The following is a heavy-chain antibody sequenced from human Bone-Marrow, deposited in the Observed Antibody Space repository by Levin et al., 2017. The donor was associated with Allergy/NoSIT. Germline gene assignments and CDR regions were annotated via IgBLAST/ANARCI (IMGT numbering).Heavy chain of an antibody. CDR3: AKDSDFRGIGYCTGGVCYDLDYYYMDG. J-gene: IGHJ6*03. CDR2: ISYDGSNK. V-gene: IGHV3-30*18. Sequence: PGGSLRLSCAASGFTFSSYGMHWVRQAPGKGLEWVAVISYDGSNKYYADSVKGRFTISRDNSKNTLYLQMNSLRAEDTAVYYCAKDSDFRGIGYCTGGVCYDLDYYYMDGWGKGTTVTVSS. CDR1: GFTFSSYG. D-gene: IGHD2-8*02.